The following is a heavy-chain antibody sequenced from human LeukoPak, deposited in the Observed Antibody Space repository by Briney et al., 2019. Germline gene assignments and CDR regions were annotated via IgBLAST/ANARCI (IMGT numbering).Heavy chain of an antibody. CDR1: GFTFSGSA. CDR3: TREMATIGGGSDY. Sequence: PGGSLRLSCAASGFTFSGSAMHWVRQASGKGLEWVGRIRSKANSYATAYAASVKGRFTISRDDSKNTAYLQMNSLKTEDTAVYYCTREMATIGGGSDYWGQGTLVTVSS. CDR2: IRSKANSYAT. V-gene: IGHV3-73*01. J-gene: IGHJ4*02. D-gene: IGHD5-24*01.